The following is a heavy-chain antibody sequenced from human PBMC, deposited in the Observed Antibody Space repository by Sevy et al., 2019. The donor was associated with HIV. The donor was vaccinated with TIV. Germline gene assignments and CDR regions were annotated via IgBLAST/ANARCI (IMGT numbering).Heavy chain of an antibody. CDR1: GGSINSDH. J-gene: IGHJ3*01. V-gene: IGHV4-59*08. CDR2: VYYTGGT. Sequence: SETLSLTCTVSGGSINSDHWNWIRQPPGKVLEWIGYVYYTGGTNYNPSLKNRVTISVDRTKNQFSLKLTSVTAADTAVYYCARPNDFDVWGQGTMVTVSS. CDR3: ARPNDFDV.